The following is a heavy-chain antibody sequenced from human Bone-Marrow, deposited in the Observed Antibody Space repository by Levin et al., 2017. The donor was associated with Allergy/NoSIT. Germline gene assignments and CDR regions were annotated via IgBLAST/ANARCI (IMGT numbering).Heavy chain of an antibody. J-gene: IGHJ4*02. V-gene: IGHV3-21*01. D-gene: IGHD2-2*01. CDR1: GFTFSSYS. CDR2: ISSSSSYI. Sequence: GGSLRLSCAASGFTFSSYSMNWVRQAPGKGLEWVSSISSSSSYIYYADSVKGRFTISRDNAKNSLYLQMNSLRAEDTAVYYCARDRLFYCSSTSCHPYYFDYWGQGTLVTVSS. CDR3: ARDRLFYCSSTSCHPYYFDY.